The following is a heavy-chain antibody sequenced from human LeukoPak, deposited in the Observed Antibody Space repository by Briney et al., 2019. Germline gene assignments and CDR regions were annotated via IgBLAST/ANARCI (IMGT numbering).Heavy chain of an antibody. V-gene: IGHV1-2*02. CDR2: INPNSGGT. Sequence: ASVTVSCKASGYTFTCYYMHWVRQAPGQGLEWMGWINPNSGGTNYAQKFQGRVTMTRDTSISTAYMELSRLRSDDTAVYYCARDLGSTTNWFDPWGQGTLVTVSS. D-gene: IGHD6-13*01. CDR1: GYTFTCYY. CDR3: ARDLGSTTNWFDP. J-gene: IGHJ5*02.